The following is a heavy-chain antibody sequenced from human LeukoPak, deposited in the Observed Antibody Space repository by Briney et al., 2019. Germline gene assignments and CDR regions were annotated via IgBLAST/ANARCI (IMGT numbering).Heavy chain of an antibody. CDR1: GYTFTGYY. CDR3: ARVRGTYYDILTGYSDWFDP. Sequence: ASVKVSCKASGYTFTGYYMHWVRQAPGQGLEWMGWINPNSGGTNYAQKFQGRVTMTRDTSISTAYMELSRLRSDDTAVYYCARVRGTYYDILTGYSDWFDPWGQGTLVTVSS. J-gene: IGHJ5*02. CDR2: INPNSGGT. V-gene: IGHV1-2*02. D-gene: IGHD3-9*01.